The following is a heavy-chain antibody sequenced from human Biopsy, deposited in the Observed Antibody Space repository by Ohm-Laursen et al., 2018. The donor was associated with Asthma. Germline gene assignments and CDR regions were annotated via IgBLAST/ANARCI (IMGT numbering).Heavy chain of an antibody. Sequence: SVKVSCKAPGGTFSNCAMSWVRQSPGQGLEWLGGIMTVFGTTNYAQKVQGRVTITADESTSTAYMEVTSLRSEDTAIYYCARCQVGYSSGWSLLLKKIYYSGMDVWGQGTAVTVSS. D-gene: IGHD6-19*01. CDR1: GGTFSNCA. V-gene: IGHV1-69*13. CDR2: IMTVFGTT. CDR3: ARCQVGYSSGWSLLLKKIYYSGMDV. J-gene: IGHJ6*02.